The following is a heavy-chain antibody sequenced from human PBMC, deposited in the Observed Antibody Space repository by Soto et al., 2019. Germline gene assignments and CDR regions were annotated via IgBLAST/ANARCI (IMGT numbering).Heavy chain of an antibody. J-gene: IGHJ4*02. CDR3: ARSTRLIFDY. CDR2: IYYSGST. CDR1: GGSIISSSYY. D-gene: IGHD3-16*01. Sequence: PSETLSLTCTVSGGSIISSSYYWGWIRQPPGKGLEWIGSIYYSGSTYYNPSLKSRVTISVDTSKNQFSLKLSSVTAADTAVYYCARSTRLIFDYWGQGTLVTVSS. V-gene: IGHV4-39*01.